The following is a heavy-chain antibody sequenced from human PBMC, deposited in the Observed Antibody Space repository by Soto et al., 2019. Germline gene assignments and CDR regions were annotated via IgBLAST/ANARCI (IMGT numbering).Heavy chain of an antibody. CDR2: ISYDGSNE. CDR1: GFTFSSYG. J-gene: IGHJ4*02. Sequence: GGSLRLSCAASGFTFSSYGMHWVRQAPGKGLEWVALISYDGSNEYYADSVKGRFTISRDNSKNTVYLQLNSLRAEDTSVYYCAKDLIKEGGYDFWGQGTLVTVSS. D-gene: IGHD5-18*01. V-gene: IGHV3-30*18. CDR3: AKDLIKEGGYDF.